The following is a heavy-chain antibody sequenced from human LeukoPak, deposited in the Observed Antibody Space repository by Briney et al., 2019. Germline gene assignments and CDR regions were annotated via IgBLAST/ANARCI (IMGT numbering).Heavy chain of an antibody. CDR2: VSHSGNT. J-gene: IGHJ4*02. Sequence: PSETLSLTCTVSGGSVISGSYYWSWIRQPPGKGLEWIGYVSHSGNTNYNPSLKSRVTISKDTSKNQFSLKLSSVTAADTAVYFCARQLRGEAVAGHLQPFDYWGQGTLVTVSS. CDR3: ARQLRGEAVAGHLQPFDY. D-gene: IGHD6-19*01. CDR1: GGSVISGSYY. V-gene: IGHV4-61*01.